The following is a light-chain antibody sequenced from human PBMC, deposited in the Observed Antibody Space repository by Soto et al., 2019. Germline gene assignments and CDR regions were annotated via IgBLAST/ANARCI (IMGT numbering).Light chain of an antibody. J-gene: IGKJ1*01. V-gene: IGKV1-5*03. CDR1: QSISSW. Sequence: IQMTQSPSTLSASVGDKVTITCRASQSISSWLAWYQQKPGKDPKLLIYKASSLESGVPSRFSGSGSGTEFTLTISSLQPDDCATYYCQQYNSYSPWTFGQGTKVELK. CDR3: QQYNSYSPWT. CDR2: KAS.